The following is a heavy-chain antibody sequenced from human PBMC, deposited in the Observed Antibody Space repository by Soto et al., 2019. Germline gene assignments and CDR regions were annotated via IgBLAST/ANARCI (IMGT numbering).Heavy chain of an antibody. CDR3: ARRRGDIVDGHYSSYGMDV. V-gene: IGHV5-51*01. CDR1: GYSFTSYW. J-gene: IGHJ6*02. CDR2: IYPGDSDT. D-gene: IGHD5-12*01. Sequence: PGESRKISCKGSGYSFTSYWIGWVRQMPGKGLEWMGIIYPGDSDTRYSPSFQGQVTISADKSISTAYLQWSSLKASDTAMYYCARRRGDIVDGHYSSYGMDVWGQGTTVTVSS.